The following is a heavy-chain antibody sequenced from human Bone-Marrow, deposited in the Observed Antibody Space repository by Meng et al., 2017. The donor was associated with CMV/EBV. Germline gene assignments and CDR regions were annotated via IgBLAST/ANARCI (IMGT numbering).Heavy chain of an antibody. CDR2: IHPGDSDT. V-gene: IGHV5-51*01. CDR3: ARHGRATTSYYYGMDV. D-gene: IGHD1-26*01. CDR1: GYSFTNYW. Sequence: GESLKISCEGSGYSFTNYWIAWVRQMPGKGLEWMGIIHPGDSDTRYSPSFQGQVTIPADKSNSTAYLQWSSLKASDTAMYDCARHGRATTSYYYGMDVWGQGTTVTVSS. J-gene: IGHJ6*02.